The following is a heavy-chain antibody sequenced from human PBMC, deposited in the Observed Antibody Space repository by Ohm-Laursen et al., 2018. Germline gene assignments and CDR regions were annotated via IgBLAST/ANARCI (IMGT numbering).Heavy chain of an antibody. CDR3: ASSRGYSYGYIFY. J-gene: IGHJ4*02. Sequence: SETLSLTCAVYGGSFSGYYWSWIRQPPGKGLEWIGEINHSGSTNYNPSLKSRVTISVDTSKNQFSLKLSSVTAADTAVYYCASSRGYSYGYIFYWGQGTLVTVSS. CDR1: GGSFSGYY. V-gene: IGHV4-34*01. CDR2: INHSGST. D-gene: IGHD5-18*01.